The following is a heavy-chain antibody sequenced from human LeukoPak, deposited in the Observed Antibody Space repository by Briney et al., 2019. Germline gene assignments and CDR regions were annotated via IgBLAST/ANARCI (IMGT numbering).Heavy chain of an antibody. D-gene: IGHD1-7*01. CDR3: ARGITRTLSQYYYYYYMDV. CDR1: GYTFTSYD. V-gene: IGHV1-8*01. CDR2: MNPNSGNT. Sequence: ASVKVSCKASGYTFTSYDINWVRQATGQGLEWMGWMNPNSGNTGYAQKFQGRVTMTRNTSISTAYMELSSLRSEDTAVYYCARGITRTLSQYYYYYYMDVWGKGTTVTVSS. J-gene: IGHJ6*03.